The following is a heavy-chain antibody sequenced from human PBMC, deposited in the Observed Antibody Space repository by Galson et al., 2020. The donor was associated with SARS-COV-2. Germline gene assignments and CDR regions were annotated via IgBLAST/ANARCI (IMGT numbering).Heavy chain of an antibody. Sequence: GGSLRLSCAASGFTFSSYAMHWVRQAPGKGLEWVAVISYDGSNKYYADSVKGRFTISRDNSKNTLYLQMNSLRAEDTAVYYCARAYPAYQLLRGSWFDPWGQGTLVTVSS. V-gene: IGHV3-30*04. CDR2: ISYDGSNK. CDR1: GFTFSSYA. D-gene: IGHD2-2*01. J-gene: IGHJ5*02. CDR3: ARAYPAYQLLRGSWFDP.